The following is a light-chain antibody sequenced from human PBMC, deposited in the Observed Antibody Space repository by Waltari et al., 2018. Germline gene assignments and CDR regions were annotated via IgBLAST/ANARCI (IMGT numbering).Light chain of an antibody. CDR2: LNN. CDR3: ATWDARLNGPV. V-gene: IGLV1-44*01. CDR1: SSNIGSHT. J-gene: IGLJ3*02. Sequence: QSVLTQPPSASGTPGQRVTISCSGSSSNIGSHTVNWYQQVPGTAPKVLIYLNNQRPSGVAARFSGSKSDTSASLAISGLQSEDEASYYCATWDARLNGPVFGGGTKVTVL.